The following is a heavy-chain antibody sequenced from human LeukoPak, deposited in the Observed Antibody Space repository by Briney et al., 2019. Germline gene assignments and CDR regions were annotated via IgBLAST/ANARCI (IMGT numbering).Heavy chain of an antibody. J-gene: IGHJ4*02. D-gene: IGHD1-26*01. CDR2: INYSGTT. Sequence: SETLSLTCTVSGGSISTNNYHWGWIRQPPGKGLEWIASINYSGTTYYKPSLQSRVTISVETSKKQFSLKLRFVNAADTAVYYCARRPLVGTTPFDSWGQGTLVTVSS. CDR1: GGSISTNNYH. CDR3: ARRPLVGTTPFDS. V-gene: IGHV4-39*07.